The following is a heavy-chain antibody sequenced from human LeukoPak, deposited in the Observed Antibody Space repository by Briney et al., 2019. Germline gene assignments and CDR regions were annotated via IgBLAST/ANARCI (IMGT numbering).Heavy chain of an antibody. D-gene: IGHD1/OR15-1a*01. CDR2: IKQDGSVQ. J-gene: IGHJ4*02. Sequence: QTGGTLRLSCEASGFTFSSYWMSWVRQAPGKGLEWVANIKQDGSVQNYVDSVKGRFTISRDNPKNSVYLQMSSLRAEDTAVYYCLVTTRSRGFDYWGQGTLVTVSS. CDR1: GFTFSSYW. CDR3: LVTTRSRGFDY. V-gene: IGHV3-7*01.